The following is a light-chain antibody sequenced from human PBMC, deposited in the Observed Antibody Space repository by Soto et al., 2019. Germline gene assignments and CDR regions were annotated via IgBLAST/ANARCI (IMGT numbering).Light chain of an antibody. CDR2: GAS. V-gene: IGKV3-15*01. Sequence: EIVMTQSPATLSVSPGQRATLSCRASQSVSSNLAWYQQKPGQAPRLLIHGASTRATGIPARFSGSGSGTEFTLTISSLQSEDFAVYYCQHYNNCPRTFGQGTKVDIK. J-gene: IGKJ1*01. CDR1: QSVSSN. CDR3: QHYNNCPRT.